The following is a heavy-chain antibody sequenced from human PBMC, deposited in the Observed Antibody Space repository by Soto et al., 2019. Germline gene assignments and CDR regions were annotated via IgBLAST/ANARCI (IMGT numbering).Heavy chain of an antibody. CDR3: ARQVTLYSNFDY. CDR2: IYNSGST. Sequence: SETLSLTCTVSGGSINSSTYYWSWIRQPPGKGLEWIGSIYNSGSTYNNPSLKSRVTISVDTSRNQFSLKLSSVTAADTAVYYCARQVTLYSNFDYWGQGTLVTVSS. CDR1: GGSINSSTYY. V-gene: IGHV4-39*01. J-gene: IGHJ4*02. D-gene: IGHD4-4*01.